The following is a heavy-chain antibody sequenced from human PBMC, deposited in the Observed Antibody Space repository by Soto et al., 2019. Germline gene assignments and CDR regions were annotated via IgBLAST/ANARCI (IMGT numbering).Heavy chain of an antibody. D-gene: IGHD3-22*01. V-gene: IGHV4-39*01. J-gene: IGHJ4*02. CDR1: GGSLSSSSYY. Sequence: SETLSLTCTVSGGSLSSSSYYWGWIRQPPGKGLEWIGSIYYSGNTYYNYYNPSLKSRVTISVDTSKNQFSLKLSSVTAADTAVYFCARYYDAFDYWGEGTLVTVSS. CDR2: IYYSGNTYYN. CDR3: ARYYDAFDY.